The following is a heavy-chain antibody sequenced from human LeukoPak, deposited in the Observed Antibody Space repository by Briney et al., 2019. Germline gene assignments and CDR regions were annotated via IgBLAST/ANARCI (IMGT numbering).Heavy chain of an antibody. Sequence: PGGSLRLSCAASGFTFSDYYMSWIRQAPGKGLEWVSYISSSGSTIYYADSAKGRFTISRDNAKNSLYLQMNSLRAEDTAVYYCARAYDVWGSYRYGYWGQGTLVTVSS. CDR3: ARAYDVWGSYRYGY. CDR2: ISSSGSTI. V-gene: IGHV3-11*01. CDR1: GFTFSDYY. D-gene: IGHD3-16*02. J-gene: IGHJ4*02.